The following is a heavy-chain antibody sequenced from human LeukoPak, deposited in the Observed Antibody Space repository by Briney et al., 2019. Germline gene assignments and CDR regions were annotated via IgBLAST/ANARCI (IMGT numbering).Heavy chain of an antibody. CDR2: INHSGST. J-gene: IGHJ4*02. Sequence: SETLSLTCAVYGGSFSGYYWSWIRQPPGKGLEWIGGINHSGSTNYNPSLKSRVTISVDTSKNQFSLKLSSVTAADTAVYYCARVPWLVFFDYWGQGTLVTVSS. CDR3: ARVPWLVFFDY. D-gene: IGHD6-19*01. V-gene: IGHV4-34*01. CDR1: GGSFSGYY.